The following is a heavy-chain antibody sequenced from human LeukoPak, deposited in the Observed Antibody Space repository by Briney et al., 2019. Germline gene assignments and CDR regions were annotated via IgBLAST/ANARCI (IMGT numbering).Heavy chain of an antibody. V-gene: IGHV3-30*02. J-gene: IGHJ5*02. CDR2: IRDDGSNK. CDR3: ATFPTIFGVVLSADWFDP. CDR1: GFTFSSYG. Sequence: GGSLRLSCAASGFTFSSYGMHWVRQAPGKGLEWVAFIRDDGSNKYYADSVKGRFTISRDNSKNTLYLQMNSLRAEDTAVYYCATFPTIFGVVLSADWFDPWGQGTLVTVSS. D-gene: IGHD3-3*01.